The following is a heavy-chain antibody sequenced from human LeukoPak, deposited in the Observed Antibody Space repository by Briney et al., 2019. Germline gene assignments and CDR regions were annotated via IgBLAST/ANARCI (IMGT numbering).Heavy chain of an antibody. CDR3: ARDFRLYDSSGYYYPLGY. J-gene: IGHJ4*02. D-gene: IGHD3-22*01. CDR2: INPSGGST. CDR1: GYTFTSYY. V-gene: IGHV1-46*01. Sequence: ASVEVSCKASGYTFTSYYMHWVRQAPGQGLEWMGIINPSGGSTSYAQKFQGRVAMTRDTSTSTVYMELSSLRSEDTAVYYCARDFRLYDSSGYYYPLGYWGQGTLVTVSS.